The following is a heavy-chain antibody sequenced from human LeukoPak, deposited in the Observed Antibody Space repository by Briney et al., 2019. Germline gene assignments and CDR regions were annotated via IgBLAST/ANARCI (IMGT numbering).Heavy chain of an antibody. CDR1: GGSFSGYY. V-gene: IGHV4-34*01. Sequence: PSETLSLTCAVYGGSFSGYYWSWIRQPPGKGLEWVGEINHSGSTNYNPSLKRRVNISVDTSKNQFSLKLSSVTAADTAVYYCASLRERSYYARGFDYWGQGTLVTVSS. J-gene: IGHJ4*02. D-gene: IGHD1-26*01. CDR2: INHSGST. CDR3: ASLRERSYYARGFDY.